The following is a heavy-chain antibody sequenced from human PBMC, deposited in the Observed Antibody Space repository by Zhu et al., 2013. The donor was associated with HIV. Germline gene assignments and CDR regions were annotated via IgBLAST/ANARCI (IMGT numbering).Heavy chain of an antibody. D-gene: IGHD3-22*01. CDR1: GGTFSSYT. J-gene: IGHJ5*02. CDR2: IIPILGIA. CDR3: AREYTWDYYDSSGYYPGPTNWFDP. V-gene: IGHV1-69*08. Sequence: QVQLVQSGAEVKKPGSSVKVSCKASGGTFSSYTISWVRQAPGQGLEWMGRIIPILGIANYAQKFQGRVTITADKSTSTAYMELSSLRSEDTAVYYCAREYTWDYYDSSGYYPGPTNWFDPSGPREP.